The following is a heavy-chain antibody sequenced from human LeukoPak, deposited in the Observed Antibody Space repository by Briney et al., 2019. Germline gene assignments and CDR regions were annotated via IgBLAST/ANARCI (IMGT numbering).Heavy chain of an antibody. Sequence: GGSLRLSCAVSGFTVSSKYMSWVRQAPAKGLEWVSIIYSGGSTYYADSVKGRFTISRDNSKNTLYLQMNSLRAEDTALYYCARGGIGYYDSSGYDEYFQHWGQGTLVTVSS. J-gene: IGHJ1*01. CDR3: ARGGIGYYDSSGYDEYFQH. V-gene: IGHV3-66*01. D-gene: IGHD3-22*01. CDR2: IYSGGST. CDR1: GFTVSSKY.